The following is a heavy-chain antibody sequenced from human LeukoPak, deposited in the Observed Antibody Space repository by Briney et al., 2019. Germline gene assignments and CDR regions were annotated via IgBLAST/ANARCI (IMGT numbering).Heavy chain of an antibody. CDR3: AKALYYDSSGSALDY. D-gene: IGHD3-22*01. V-gene: IGHV3-23*01. J-gene: IGHJ4*02. Sequence: GGSLRLPCAASGFIFSSYAMSWVRQAPGKGLEWVSAISGSGGTTYYADSVKGRFTISRDNSKNTLYLQMNSLRAEDTAVYYCAKALYYDSSGSALDYWGQGTLVTVSS. CDR2: ISGSGGTT. CDR1: GFIFSSYA.